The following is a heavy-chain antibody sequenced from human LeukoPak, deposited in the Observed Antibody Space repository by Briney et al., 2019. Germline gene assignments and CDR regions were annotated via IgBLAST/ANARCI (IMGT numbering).Heavy chain of an antibody. J-gene: IGHJ4*02. CDR3: ARHYYSDPFDY. CDR2: IDYSGST. Sequence: SETLSLTCTVSGASISSYYWSWIRQPPGKGLEWIGYIDYSGSTNYNPSLKSRVIISVDTSKTQFSLKLSSVTAADMAVYYCARHYYSDPFDYWGQGTLVTVSS. V-gene: IGHV4-59*01. D-gene: IGHD4-17*01. CDR1: GASISSYY.